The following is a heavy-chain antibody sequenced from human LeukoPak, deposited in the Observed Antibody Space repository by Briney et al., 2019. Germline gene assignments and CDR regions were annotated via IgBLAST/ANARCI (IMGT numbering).Heavy chain of an antibody. CDR1: GGSISSSSYY. CDR3: ARRYYDFWSGYYYYFDY. Sequence: SSXXLSLTCTVSGGSISSSSYYWGWIRQPRGKGVEWIGSIYYSGSTYYNPCRKSRVTITVNTAKNPFSLKLSSVTAADTAVYYCARRYYDFWSGYYYYFDYWGQGTLVTVSS. D-gene: IGHD3-3*01. J-gene: IGHJ4*02. CDR2: IYYSGST. V-gene: IGHV4-39*01.